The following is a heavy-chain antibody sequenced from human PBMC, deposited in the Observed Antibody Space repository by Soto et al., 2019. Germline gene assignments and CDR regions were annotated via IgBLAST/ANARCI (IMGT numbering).Heavy chain of an antibody. J-gene: IGHJ4*02. V-gene: IGHV2-5*02. Sequence: QITLKESGPTLVKPTQTLTLTCTVSGFSLSTNEEGVGWIRQPPGKAPEWLALIYWDDDKRYSPSLKTRLTITKDTSKNQVVLTVTNVDPVDTATYYCAHGSCFGANCYPNPYFDFWGQGILVTVSS. CDR3: AHGSCFGANCYPNPYFDF. D-gene: IGHD2-2*01. CDR2: IYWDDDK. CDR1: GFSLSTNEEG.